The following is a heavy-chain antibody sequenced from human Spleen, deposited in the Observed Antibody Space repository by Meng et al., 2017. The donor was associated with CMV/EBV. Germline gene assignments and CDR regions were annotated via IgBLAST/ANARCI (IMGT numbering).Heavy chain of an antibody. V-gene: IGHV1-18*01. D-gene: IGHD3-22*01. CDR3: ARDPSLDYPDSRGYYIGSFDF. CDR1: GYTFTNYG. CDR2: ISAYNGNT. Sequence: ASVKVSCKASGYTFTNYGITWVRQAPGQGLEWMGWISAYNGNTNYEQKFRGRVTMTTDTSTSTASMELRSLRSDDTAMYFCARDPSLDYPDSRGYYIGSFDFWGQGTMVTVSS. J-gene: IGHJ3*01.